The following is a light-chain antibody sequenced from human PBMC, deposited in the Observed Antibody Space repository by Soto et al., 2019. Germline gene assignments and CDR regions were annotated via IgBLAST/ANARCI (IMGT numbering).Light chain of an antibody. V-gene: IGKV3-15*01. CDR3: QQYNVWPRT. Sequence: EVVMTQSPATLSVSPGERVTLSCRASYSITINLAWYQQKPGQAPRLLIYGASTRAIGIPARFSGSGAGTEFTLSISSLQSEDAAVYYCQQYNVWPRTFGQGTKLEIK. CDR1: YSITIN. J-gene: IGKJ2*01. CDR2: GAS.